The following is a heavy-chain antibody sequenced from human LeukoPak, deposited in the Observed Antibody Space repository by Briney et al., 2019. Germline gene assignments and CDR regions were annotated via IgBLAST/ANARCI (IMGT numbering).Heavy chain of an antibody. V-gene: IGHV3-7*01. CDR3: ARDVWSGYNYYYYYMDV. CDR1: GFTFSSYW. CDR2: IKQDGSEK. J-gene: IGHJ6*03. D-gene: IGHD3-3*01. Sequence: VGSLRLSCAASGFTFSSYWMSWVRQAPGKGLEWVANIKQDGSEKYYVDSVKGRFTISRDNAKNSLYLQMNSLRAEDTAVYYCARDVWSGYNYYYYYMDVWGKGTTVTVSS.